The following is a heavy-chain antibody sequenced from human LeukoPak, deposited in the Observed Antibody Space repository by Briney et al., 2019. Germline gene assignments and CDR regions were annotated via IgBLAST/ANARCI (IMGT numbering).Heavy chain of an antibody. V-gene: IGHV1-69*05. CDR2: IIPIFGTA. Sequence: SSVKVSCKASGGTFSSYAISWVRQAPGQGLEWMGGIIPIFGTANYAQEFQGRVTITTDESTSTAYMELSSLRSEDTAVYYCARARGPTTTIFGVLKEGFDYWGQGTLVTVSS. CDR1: GGTFSSYA. CDR3: ARARGPTTTIFGVLKEGFDY. J-gene: IGHJ4*02. D-gene: IGHD3-3*01.